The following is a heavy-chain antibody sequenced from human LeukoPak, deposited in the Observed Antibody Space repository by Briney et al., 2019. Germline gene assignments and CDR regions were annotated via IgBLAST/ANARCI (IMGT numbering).Heavy chain of an antibody. Sequence: ASVKVSCKVSGYTLTELSMHWVRQAPGKGLEWMGGLDPEDGETIYAQKFQGRVTMTEDTSTDTAYMELSSLRSEDAAVYYCATDHVNYDSMSVSWGQGTMVTVSS. J-gene: IGHJ3*01. CDR3: ATDHVNYDSMSVS. CDR2: LDPEDGET. D-gene: IGHD3-22*01. V-gene: IGHV1-24*01. CDR1: GYTLTELS.